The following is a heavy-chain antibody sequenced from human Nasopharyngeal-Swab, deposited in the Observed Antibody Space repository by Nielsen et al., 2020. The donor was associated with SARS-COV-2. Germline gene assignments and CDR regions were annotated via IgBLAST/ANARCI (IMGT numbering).Heavy chain of an antibody. V-gene: IGHV3-73*01. CDR1: GFTFSDSA. D-gene: IGHD2-15*01. CDR3: TRCGGGCYSGRDY. J-gene: IGHJ4*02. CDR2: IRSKGNTYAT. Sequence: GGSLRLSCAASGFTFSDSAIHWVRQASGKGLEWVGRIRSKGNTYATAYAASAKGRFIIFRDDPTNTSYLQMSSLKTEDTAVYYCTRCGGGCYSGRDYWGQGTLVTVSS.